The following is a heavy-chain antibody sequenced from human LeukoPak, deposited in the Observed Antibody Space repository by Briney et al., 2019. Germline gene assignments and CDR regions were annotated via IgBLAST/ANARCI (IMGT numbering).Heavy chain of an antibody. J-gene: IGHJ4*02. V-gene: IGHV3-23*01. CDR1: GFRFCGYV. D-gene: IGHD3-10*01. CDR2: LSCGGGVA. Sequence: PGGSLRLSCSASGFRFCGYVRTWVPQPPGKGLVGGSSLSCGGGVAYYADSVRGRFTVSEDNSKDTLVLQMKSLRAEDVALYYRPKGSSVVTDTPGDHWGQGTLVTVSS. CDR3: PKGSSVVTDTPGDH.